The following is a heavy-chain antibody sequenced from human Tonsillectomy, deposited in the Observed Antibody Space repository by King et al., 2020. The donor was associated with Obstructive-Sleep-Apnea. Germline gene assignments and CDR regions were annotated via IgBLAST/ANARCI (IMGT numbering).Heavy chain of an antibody. J-gene: IGHJ4*02. CDR2: IIPIVGMS. D-gene: IGHD1-26*01. Sequence: HVQLVESGAEVKKPGSSVKVSCKASGGTFSTYNFNWVRQAPGQGLEWMGGIIPIVGMSHYAQMFQDRVTITADKFTSTVYMELSSLRSEDTAVYYCARDLRDDSDSYYLFAHWGQGTLVTVSS. CDR1: GGTFSTYN. CDR3: ARDLRDDSDSYYLFAH. V-gene: IGHV1-69*17.